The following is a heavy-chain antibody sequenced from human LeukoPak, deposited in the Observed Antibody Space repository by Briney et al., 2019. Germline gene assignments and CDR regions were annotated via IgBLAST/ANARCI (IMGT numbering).Heavy chain of an antibody. Sequence: GGSLRLSCAASGFTFSSYWMSWVRQAPGKGLEWVANIKQDGSEIFYVDSVRGRFTISRDNAKNSLYLQMNSLRAEDTAVYYCARLKPYFDYWGQGTLVTASS. CDR1: GFTFSSYW. CDR2: IKQDGSEI. CDR3: ARLKPYFDY. D-gene: IGHD1-14*01. V-gene: IGHV3-7*05. J-gene: IGHJ4*02.